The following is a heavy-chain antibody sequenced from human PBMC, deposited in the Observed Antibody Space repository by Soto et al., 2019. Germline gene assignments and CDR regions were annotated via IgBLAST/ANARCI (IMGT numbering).Heavy chain of an antibody. Sequence: EVQLLESGGGLVQPGGSLRVSCAASGFTFRSYAMNWVRQAPGKGLEWVSAISGSGGSTYYADSVKGRFSISIDNSKNTLYLQMNSLRAEDTAVYFCAKEMYSSSSFDYWGQGTLVTVSS. D-gene: IGHD6-6*01. CDR1: GFTFRSYA. V-gene: IGHV3-23*01. CDR2: ISGSGGST. CDR3: AKEMYSSSSFDY. J-gene: IGHJ4*02.